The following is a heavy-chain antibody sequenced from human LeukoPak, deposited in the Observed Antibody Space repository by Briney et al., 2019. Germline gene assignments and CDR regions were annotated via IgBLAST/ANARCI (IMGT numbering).Heavy chain of an antibody. Sequence: GGSLRLSCAASGFTFSSYSMNWVRQAPGKGLEWVSSISSSSSYIYYADSVKGRFTISRDNAKNSLYLQMNSLRAEDTAVYYCATRGVGATYFDYWDQGTLVTVSS. CDR2: ISSSSSYI. CDR3: ATRGVGATYFDY. D-gene: IGHD1-26*01. V-gene: IGHV3-21*01. J-gene: IGHJ4*02. CDR1: GFTFSSYS.